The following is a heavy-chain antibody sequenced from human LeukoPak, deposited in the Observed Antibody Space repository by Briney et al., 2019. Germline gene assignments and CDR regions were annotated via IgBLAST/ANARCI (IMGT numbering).Heavy chain of an antibody. J-gene: IGHJ6*03. D-gene: IGHD6-13*01. CDR2: INHSGST. V-gene: IGHV4-34*01. Sequence: SETLSLTCAVYGGSFSGYYWSWIRQPPGKGLEWIGEINHSGSTNYNPSLKSRVTISVDTSKNQFSLKLSSVTAADTAVYYCARVFRPYMVQQLFYSYYYMDVWGKGTTVTVSS. CDR3: ARVFRPYMVQQLFYSYYYMDV. CDR1: GGSFSGYY.